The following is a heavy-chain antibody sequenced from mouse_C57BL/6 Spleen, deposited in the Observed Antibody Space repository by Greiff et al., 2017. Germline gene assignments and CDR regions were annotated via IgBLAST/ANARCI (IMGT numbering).Heavy chain of an antibody. J-gene: IGHJ4*01. CDR1: GFNIKDYY. CDR3: TRGELRLGIAYYYAMDY. D-gene: IGHD3-2*02. Sequence: EVQLQQSGAELVRPGASVKLSCTASGFNIKDYYMHWVKQRPEQGLEWIGRIDPEDGDTEYAPKFQGKATMTADTSSNTAYLQLSSLTSEDTAVYYCTRGELRLGIAYYYAMDYWGQGTSVTVSS. V-gene: IGHV14-1*01. CDR2: IDPEDGDT.